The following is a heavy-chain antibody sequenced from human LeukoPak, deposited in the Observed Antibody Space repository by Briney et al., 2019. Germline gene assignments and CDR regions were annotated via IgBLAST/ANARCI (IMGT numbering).Heavy chain of an antibody. D-gene: IGHD2-2*01. CDR1: GFTFSIYW. Sequence: GALGLSCAASGFTFSIYWMSWVRQALGKGLEWVANIKQDGSEKYYVDSVKGRFTISRDNAKNSLYLQMNSLRAEDTAVYYCARVDCGGYCSSTYWGQGTLVTVSS. V-gene: IGHV3-7*01. J-gene: IGHJ4*02. CDR3: ARVDCGGYCSSTY. CDR2: IKQDGSEK.